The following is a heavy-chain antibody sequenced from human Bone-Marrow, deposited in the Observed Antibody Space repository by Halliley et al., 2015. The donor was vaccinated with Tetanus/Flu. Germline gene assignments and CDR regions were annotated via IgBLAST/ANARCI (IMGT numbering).Heavy chain of an antibody. J-gene: IGHJ5*02. CDR3: ARRVAANWFDP. V-gene: IGHV4-61*07. Sequence: LEGIGYMDYIGGTSYNPSLKSRVTISGHTSKNQISLTLSSVTAADTAVYYCARRVAANWFDPWGQGTLVTVSS. CDR2: MDYIGGT. D-gene: IGHD6-13*01.